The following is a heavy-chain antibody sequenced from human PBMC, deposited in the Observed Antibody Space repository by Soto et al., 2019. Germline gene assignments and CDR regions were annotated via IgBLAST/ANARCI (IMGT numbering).Heavy chain of an antibody. CDR3: ARGKSGWLTCDY. J-gene: IGHJ4*02. Sequence: EVRLVETGGGLIQPGGSLRLSCAASGFTVSDTYMNWVRQAPGKGLEWVSVIYSGSATYYADPVKGRFTISRDNSKNTVFLQMSSLRVDDTAVYYCARGKSGWLTCDYWGQGILVTVSS. D-gene: IGHD6-19*01. CDR1: GFTVSDTY. CDR2: IYSGSAT. V-gene: IGHV3-53*02.